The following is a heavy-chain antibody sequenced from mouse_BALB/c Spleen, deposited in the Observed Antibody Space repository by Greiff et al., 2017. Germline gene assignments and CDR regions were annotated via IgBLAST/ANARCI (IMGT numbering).Heavy chain of an antibody. CDR1: GFTFSDYY. Sequence: EVKLVESGGGLVKPGGSLKLSCAASGFTFSDYYMYWVRQTPEKRLEWVATISDGGSYTYYPDSVKGRFTISRDNAKNNLYLQMSSLKSEDTAMYYCARDYGYHWYFDVWGAGTTVTVSS. CDR2: ISDGGSYT. J-gene: IGHJ1*01. V-gene: IGHV5-4*02. CDR3: ARDYGYHWYFDV. D-gene: IGHD1-2*01.